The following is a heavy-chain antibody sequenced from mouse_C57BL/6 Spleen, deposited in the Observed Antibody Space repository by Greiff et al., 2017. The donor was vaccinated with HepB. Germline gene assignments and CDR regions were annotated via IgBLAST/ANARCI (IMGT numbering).Heavy chain of an antibody. CDR2: IYPGSGST. CDR1: GYTFTSYG. CDR3: ARGRAMDY. Sequence: VQLQQSGAELARPGASVKLSCKASGYTFTSYGISWVKQRTGQGLEWIGDIYPGSGSTNYNEKFKSKATLTVDTSSSTAYMQLSSLTSEDSAVYYCARGRAMDYWGQGTSVTVSS. V-gene: IGHV1-81*01. J-gene: IGHJ4*01.